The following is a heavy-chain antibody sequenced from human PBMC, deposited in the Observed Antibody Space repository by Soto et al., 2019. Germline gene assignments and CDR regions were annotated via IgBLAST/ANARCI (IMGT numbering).Heavy chain of an antibody. CDR1: GGSISSGGYC. Sequence: QVQLQESGPGLVKPSQTLSLTCTVSGGSISSGGYCWSWIRQHPGKGLEWIGYTHYSWRTYYNPSLKSRATISVDTSKNQFSLKLSSVTVADTALYYCASTYYYDIGVGHYYDYCMDVWGQGTTVTVSS. V-gene: IGHV4-31*03. J-gene: IGHJ6*02. CDR2: THYSWRT. D-gene: IGHD3-22*01. CDR3: ASTYYYDIGVGHYYDYCMDV.